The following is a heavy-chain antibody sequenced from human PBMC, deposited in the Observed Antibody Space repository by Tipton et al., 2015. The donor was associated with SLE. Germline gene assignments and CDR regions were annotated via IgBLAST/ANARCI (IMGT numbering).Heavy chain of an antibody. Sequence: QSGAEVKKPGSSVKVSCKASGGTFSSYAISWVRQAPGQGLEWMGGIIPIFGTANYAQKFQGRVTITADESTSTAYMELSSLRSEDTAVYYCVSYDSSGPTGAFDIWGQGTMVTVSS. J-gene: IGHJ3*02. CDR1: GGTFSSYA. CDR2: IIPIFGTA. CDR3: VSYDSSGPTGAFDI. D-gene: IGHD3-22*01. V-gene: IGHV1-69*01.